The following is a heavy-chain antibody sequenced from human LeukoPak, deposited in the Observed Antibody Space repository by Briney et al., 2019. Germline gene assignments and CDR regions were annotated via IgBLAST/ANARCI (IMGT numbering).Heavy chain of an antibody. Sequence: PGGSLRLSCAASGFTFSSSWMSWVRQAPGKGLEWVANIKQDGSEKYYVDSVKGRFTISRDNAKNSLYLQMNSLRAEDTAVYYCARQRAAAGTVLFDYWGQGTLVTVSS. V-gene: IGHV3-7*01. CDR1: GFTFSSSW. J-gene: IGHJ4*02. CDR3: ARQRAAAGTVLFDY. CDR2: IKQDGSEK. D-gene: IGHD6-13*01.